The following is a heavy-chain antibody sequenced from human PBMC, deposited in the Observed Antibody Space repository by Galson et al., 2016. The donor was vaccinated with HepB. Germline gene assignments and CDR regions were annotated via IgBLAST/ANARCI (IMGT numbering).Heavy chain of an antibody. CDR1: GFTFSSYA. D-gene: IGHD4-17*01. V-gene: IGHV3-23*01. CDR2: ISGSGGET. CDR3: ARAAGDYGNDGFPNFDY. Sequence: SLRLSCAASGFTFSSYAMTWVRQAPGKGLDWVSTISGSGGETHYADSVKGRFTFSRDNSKNTLFLQMNSLRDEDTAVYFCARAAGDYGNDGFPNFDYWGQGTLVTVSS. J-gene: IGHJ4*02.